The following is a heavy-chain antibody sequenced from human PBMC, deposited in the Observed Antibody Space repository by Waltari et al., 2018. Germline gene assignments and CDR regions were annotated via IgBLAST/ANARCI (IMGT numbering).Heavy chain of an antibody. Sequence: QLQLQESGPGLVKPSETLSLTCTVSGGSISNSSYYWGWIRQPPGKGLEWIGSIYYSGSTYYNPSLKSRVTISVDTSKNQFSLKLSSVTAADTAVYYCARPNDYLSDAFDIWGQGTMVTVSS. D-gene: IGHD4-17*01. CDR3: ARPNDYLSDAFDI. CDR1: GGSISNSSYY. V-gene: IGHV4-39*01. J-gene: IGHJ3*02. CDR2: IYYSGST.